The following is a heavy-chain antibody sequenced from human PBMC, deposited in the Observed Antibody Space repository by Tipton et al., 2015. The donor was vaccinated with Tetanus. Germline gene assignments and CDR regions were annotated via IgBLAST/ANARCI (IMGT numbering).Heavy chain of an antibody. J-gene: IGHJ4*02. D-gene: IGHD1-14*01. Sequence: QLVQSGAEVKKPGSSVKVSCKASGGTFTNYALSWVRQAPGQGLEWVGEITPIFGTTNSAPKFQGRVTITADESTNTAYMELSSLRSEDSAVYYCERAPNRISRAYGYWGQGTQITVSS. V-gene: IGHV1-69*01. CDR1: GGTFTNYA. CDR3: ERAPNRISRAYGY. CDR2: ITPIFGTT.